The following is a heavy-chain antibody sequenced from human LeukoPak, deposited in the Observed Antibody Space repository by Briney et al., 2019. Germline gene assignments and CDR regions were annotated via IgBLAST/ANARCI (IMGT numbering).Heavy chain of an antibody. CDR3: AKLDYYGNY. J-gene: IGHJ4*02. CDR2: ISGSSVTT. D-gene: IGHD3-10*01. V-gene: IGHV3-23*01. CDR1: GFTFSSYA. Sequence: GSLRLSCAASGFTFSSYAMSWVRQAPGKGLEWVSTISGSSVTTYYADSVKGRFTISRDNSKNTLYLQMNSLRAEDTAVYYCAKLDYYGNYWGQGTLVTVSS.